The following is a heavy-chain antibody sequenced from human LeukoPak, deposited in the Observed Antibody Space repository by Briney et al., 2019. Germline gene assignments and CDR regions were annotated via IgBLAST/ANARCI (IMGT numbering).Heavy chain of an antibody. CDR1: GGSISTSNYY. CDR3: ARRILGSPFLL. CDR2: IYYTGST. V-gene: IGHV4-39*01. Sequence: SETLSLTCTVSGGSISTSNYYWGWIRQPPGKGLEWIGSIYYTGSTYYTPSLKSRVAISVDTSKNQFSLKLSSVTAADTAVYYCARRILGSPFLLWGQGTLVTVSS. D-gene: IGHD3-3*02. J-gene: IGHJ4*02.